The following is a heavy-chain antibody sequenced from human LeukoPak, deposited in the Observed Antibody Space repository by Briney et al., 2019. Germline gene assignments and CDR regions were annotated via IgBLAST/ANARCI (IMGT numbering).Heavy chain of an antibody. CDR3: ASLFGDFHDRSRSSFWHGHLDY. J-gene: IGHJ4*02. V-gene: IGHV1-46*01. CDR1: GYTFIGNY. D-gene: IGHD3-22*01. CDR2: IDPKTGGT. Sequence: GASVKVSCKPSGYTFIGNYIYWVRQAPGQGLEWTGMIDPKTGGTTYAQKFQGRLTVTSDTSTSTVYMELNNLRSEDTAVYYCASLFGDFHDRSRSSFWHGHLDYWGQGVLVTVSS.